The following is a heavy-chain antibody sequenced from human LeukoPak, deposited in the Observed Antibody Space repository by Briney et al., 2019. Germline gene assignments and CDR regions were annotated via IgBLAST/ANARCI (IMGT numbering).Heavy chain of an antibody. CDR1: GYTFTTYY. V-gene: IGHV1-46*01. D-gene: IGHD2-15*01. CDR2: INPSGGST. J-gene: IGHJ3*02. Sequence: ASVKVSCKASGYTFTTYYIHWVRQAPGQGLEWMGIINPSGGSTSYAQKFQGRVTMTGDTSTSTVYMELSSLGSEDTALYYCARDLLSTTIWDLRAFDIWGQGTMVAVSS. CDR3: ARDLLSTTIWDLRAFDI.